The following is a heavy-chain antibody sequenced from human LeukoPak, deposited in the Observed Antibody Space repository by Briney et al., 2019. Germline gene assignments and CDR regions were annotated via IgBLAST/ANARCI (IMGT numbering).Heavy chain of an antibody. V-gene: IGHV1-18*01. CDR3: ARALLWFGEPSHIDY. D-gene: IGHD3-10*01. Sequence: ASVKVSCKASGYTXTSYSISGVRQAPGQGLEWMGWITDYNDNTNYAQKLQGRVTMTTDTSTSTAYMELRSLRSDDTAVYYCARALLWFGEPSHIDYWGQGTLVTASS. CDR1: GYTXTSYS. CDR2: ITDYNDNT. J-gene: IGHJ4*02.